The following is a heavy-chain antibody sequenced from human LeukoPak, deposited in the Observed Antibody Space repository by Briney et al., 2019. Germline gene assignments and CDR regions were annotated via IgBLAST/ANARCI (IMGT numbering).Heavy chain of an antibody. Sequence: SETLSLTCTVSGGSISSSSHYWGWIRQPPGKGLEWIGSIYYSGDAYYNPSLKSRVTTSVDTSKSQFSLRLSSVTAADTAVYYCARHGNIGVLPATSKAFDIWGQGTMVTVSS. D-gene: IGHD2-2*01. CDR3: ARHGNIGVLPATSKAFDI. CDR1: GGSISSSSHY. CDR2: IYYSGDA. J-gene: IGHJ3*02. V-gene: IGHV4-39*01.